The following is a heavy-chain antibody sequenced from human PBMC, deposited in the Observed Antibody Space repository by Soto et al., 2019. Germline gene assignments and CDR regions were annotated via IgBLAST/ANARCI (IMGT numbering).Heavy chain of an antibody. V-gene: IGHV4-59*01. Sequence: QVQLQESGPGLVKPSETLSLTCTVSGGSISSYYWSWIRQPPGKGLEWIGYIYYSGSTNYNPSLKSRVTISVDTSKNQFSLKLSSVTAADTAVYYCARGLGPGYFDLWGRGTLVTVSS. CDR1: GGSISSYY. CDR3: ARGLGPGYFDL. D-gene: IGHD3-16*01. CDR2: IYYSGST. J-gene: IGHJ2*01.